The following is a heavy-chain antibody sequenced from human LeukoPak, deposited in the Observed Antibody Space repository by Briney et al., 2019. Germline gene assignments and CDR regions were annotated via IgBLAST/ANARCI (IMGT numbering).Heavy chain of an antibody. Sequence: GASVKVSCKASGYTFTSYAMHWVRQAPGQRLEWMGGIIPIFGTANYAQKFQGRVTITTDESTSTAYMELSSLRSEDTAVYYCARDLRRIFGVVTSGFDYWGQGTLVTVSS. D-gene: IGHD3-3*01. CDR3: ARDLRRIFGVVTSGFDY. CDR1: GYTFTSYA. CDR2: IIPIFGTA. V-gene: IGHV1-69*05. J-gene: IGHJ4*02.